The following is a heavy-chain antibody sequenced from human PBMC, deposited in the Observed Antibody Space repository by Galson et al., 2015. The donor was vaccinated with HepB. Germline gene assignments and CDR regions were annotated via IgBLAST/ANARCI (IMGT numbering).Heavy chain of an antibody. J-gene: IGHJ4*02. Sequence: SLRLSCAASGFTFSSYGMHWVRQAPGKGLEWVAVIWYDGSNKYYADSVKGRFTISRDNSKNTLYLQMNSLRAEDTAVYYCARDQGPYYYGSGDYWGQGTLVTVSS. V-gene: IGHV3-33*08. D-gene: IGHD3-10*01. CDR2: IWYDGSNK. CDR1: GFTFSSYG. CDR3: ARDQGPYYYGSGDY.